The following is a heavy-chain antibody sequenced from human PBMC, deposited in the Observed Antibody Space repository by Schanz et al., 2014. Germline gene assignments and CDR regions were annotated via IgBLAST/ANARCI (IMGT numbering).Heavy chain of an antibody. CDR1: GFTFSSNY. CDR3: ARVQRAAAAALDL. Sequence: VQLVESGGGLVKPGGSLRLSCAASGFTFSSNYMSWVRQAPGKGLDYVSAISSSGGSTYYANSVKGRFTISRDNSKNTLYLQMGSLRAEDMGVYYCARVQRAAAAALDLWGQGTLVTVSS. J-gene: IGHJ5*02. D-gene: IGHD2-2*01. V-gene: IGHV3-64*01. CDR2: ISSSGGST.